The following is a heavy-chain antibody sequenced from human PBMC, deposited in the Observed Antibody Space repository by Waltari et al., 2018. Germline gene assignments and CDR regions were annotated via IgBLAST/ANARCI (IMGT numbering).Heavy chain of an antibody. Sequence: QLQLQESGPGLVKPSETLSLTCTVSGGSISSSSYYWGWIRQPPGKGLEWIGSIYYSGRTSYNPPLKSRVTISVDTSKNQFSLKLSSVTAADTAVYYCARGAGYSSRFSPWDQGTLVTVSS. J-gene: IGHJ5*02. D-gene: IGHD6-13*01. V-gene: IGHV4-39*01. CDR1: GGSISSSSYY. CDR2: IYYSGRT. CDR3: ARGAGYSSRFSP.